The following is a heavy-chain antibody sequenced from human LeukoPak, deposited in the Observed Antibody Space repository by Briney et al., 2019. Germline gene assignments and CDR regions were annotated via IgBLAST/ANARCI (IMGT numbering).Heavy chain of an antibody. CDR2: ISYDGSNK. Sequence: GGSLRLSCAASGFTFSSYAKHWVRQAPGKGLEWVAVISYDGSNKYYADSVKGRFTISRDNSKNTLYLQMNSLRAEDTAVYYCAREGIAVAGTRFRYYYYGMDVWGQGTTVTVSS. CDR1: GFTFSSYA. CDR3: AREGIAVAGTRFRYYYYGMDV. D-gene: IGHD6-19*01. V-gene: IGHV3-30-3*01. J-gene: IGHJ6*02.